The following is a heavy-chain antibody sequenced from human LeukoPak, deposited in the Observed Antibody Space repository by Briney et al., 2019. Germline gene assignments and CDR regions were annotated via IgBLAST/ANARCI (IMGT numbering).Heavy chain of an antibody. CDR3: AREGRRIVGARGFDI. CDR1: GFTFSSYE. CDR2: ISSSGSTI. D-gene: IGHD1-26*01. V-gene: IGHV3-48*03. Sequence: GGSLRLSCAASGFTFSSYEMNWVRQAPGKGLEWVSYISSSGSTIYYADSVKGRFTISRDNAKNSLYLQMNSLRAEDTAVYYCAREGRRIVGARGFDIWGQGTMVTVSS. J-gene: IGHJ3*02.